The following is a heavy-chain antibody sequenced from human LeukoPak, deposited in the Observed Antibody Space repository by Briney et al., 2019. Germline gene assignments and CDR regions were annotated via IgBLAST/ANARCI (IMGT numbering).Heavy chain of an antibody. V-gene: IGHV3-7*03. Sequence: GGSLRLSCAASGFIFSSYWMSWVRQAPGKGLEWVANIKQDGSEKYYVDSVKGRFTISRDNAKNSLYLQMNSLRAEDTAVYYCAKTWKTHSGWCEYYFDYWGQGTLVTVSS. CDR3: AKTWKTHSGWCEYYFDY. D-gene: IGHD6-19*01. CDR2: IKQDGSEK. J-gene: IGHJ4*02. CDR1: GFIFSSYW.